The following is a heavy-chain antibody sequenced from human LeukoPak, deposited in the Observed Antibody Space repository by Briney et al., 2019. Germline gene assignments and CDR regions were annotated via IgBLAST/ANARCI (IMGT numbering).Heavy chain of an antibody. V-gene: IGHV3-33*08. D-gene: IGHD2-21*01. CDR3: ARDLNNCAGKGDC. Sequence: GGSLRLSCAASGFTFSSYAMSWVRQAPGKGLEWVAVIWYDGSNKYYADSVKGRFTISRDNSKNTLYLQMNSLRAEDTAVYYCARDLNNCAGKGDCLGQGTLVTVSS. CDR2: IWYDGSNK. J-gene: IGHJ4*02. CDR1: GFTFSSYA.